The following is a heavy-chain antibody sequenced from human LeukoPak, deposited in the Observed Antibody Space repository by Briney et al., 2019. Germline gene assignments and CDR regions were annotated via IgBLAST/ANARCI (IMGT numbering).Heavy chain of an antibody. J-gene: IGHJ4*02. Sequence: GGALRLSCAASGFTFRNYWMGWVRQAPGKGLEWVANTKPDGSPEYYADSVRGRFTASRDNANNLLYLQMNRLRAEDTAVYYCARDGGLHTNFDYWGQGTLLTVSS. CDR3: ARDGGLHTNFDY. D-gene: IGHD2-15*01. CDR1: GFTFRNYW. V-gene: IGHV3-7*01. CDR2: TKPDGSPE.